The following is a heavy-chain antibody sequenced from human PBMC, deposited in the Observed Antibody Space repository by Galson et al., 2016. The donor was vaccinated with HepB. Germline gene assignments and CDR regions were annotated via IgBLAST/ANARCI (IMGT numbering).Heavy chain of an antibody. V-gene: IGHV1-18*01. CDR3: ARPTNYYGSGSWYFFDY. Sequence: SVKVSCKASGYTFSNFGMHWVRQAPGQGLEWMGWISAYNAYTNYAQNLQGRVTMTIDTSTSTAYMELRTLRSDDTAVYYCARPTNYYGSGSWYFFDYWGQGSLVTVSS. CDR1: GYTFSNFG. D-gene: IGHD3-10*01. CDR2: ISAYNAYT. J-gene: IGHJ4*02.